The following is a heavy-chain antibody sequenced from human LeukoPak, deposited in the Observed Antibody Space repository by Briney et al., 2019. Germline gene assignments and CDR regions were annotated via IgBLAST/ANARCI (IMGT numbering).Heavy chain of an antibody. CDR3: AELGITMIGGV. D-gene: IGHD3-10*02. CDR1: GFTFSSYS. Sequence: GGSLRLSCAASGFTFSSYSMNWVREAPGMGLEWVSSISSSSSYIYYADSVKGRSTISRDNAKNSLYLQMNSLRAEDTAVYYCAELGITMIGGVWGKGTTVTISS. V-gene: IGHV3-21*01. CDR2: ISSSSSYI. J-gene: IGHJ6*04.